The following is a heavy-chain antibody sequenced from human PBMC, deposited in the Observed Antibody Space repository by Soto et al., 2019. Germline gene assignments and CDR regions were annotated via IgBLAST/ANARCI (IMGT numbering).Heavy chain of an antibody. CDR1: GFTFSDNS. CDR2: ISGSGSSI. V-gene: IGHV3-11*01. D-gene: IGHD2-8*01. CDR3: ARDNGGDYVDY. Sequence: QVQLVESGGGLVQPGGSLRLSCAASGFTFSDNSMSWIRQAPGKGLEWVSYISGSGSSIYYAESVKGRFTISRDNAKNSLFLQMSSLRAEDTAVYYCARDNGGDYVDYWGQGTLVIVSS. J-gene: IGHJ4*02.